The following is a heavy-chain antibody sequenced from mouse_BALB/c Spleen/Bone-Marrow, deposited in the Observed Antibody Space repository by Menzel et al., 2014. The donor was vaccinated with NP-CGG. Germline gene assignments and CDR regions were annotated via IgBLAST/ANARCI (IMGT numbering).Heavy chain of an antibody. CDR1: GFTFSSYA. CDR2: ISSGGSYT. CDR3: ARHGITRLLDY. V-gene: IGHV5-9-3*01. J-gene: IGHJ2*03. Sequence: EVQLQESGGGLVKPGGSLKLSCAASGFTFSSYAMSWVRQTPEKRLEWVATISSGGSYTYYPDSVKGRFTISRDNAKNTLNLQMSSLRSEDTAMYYCARHGITRLLDYWGQGTS. D-gene: IGHD2-4*01.